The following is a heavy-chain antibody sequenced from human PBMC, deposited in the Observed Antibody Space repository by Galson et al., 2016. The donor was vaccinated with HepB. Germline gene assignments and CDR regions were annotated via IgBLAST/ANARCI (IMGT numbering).Heavy chain of an antibody. D-gene: IGHD6-13*01. CDR3: VRAVRTDYSGSWWDS. CDR2: IHKDGNTK. CDR1: GFAFDDYW. J-gene: IGHJ5*01. Sequence: YLRLSCAASGFAFDDYWMSWVRQGPVKGLEWVANIHKDGNTKAYVGSVQGRFTISRDNAERSVSPQMDGLRPEDTAVYYCVRAVRTDYSGSWWDSWGQGTLVTVSS. V-gene: IGHV3-7*03.